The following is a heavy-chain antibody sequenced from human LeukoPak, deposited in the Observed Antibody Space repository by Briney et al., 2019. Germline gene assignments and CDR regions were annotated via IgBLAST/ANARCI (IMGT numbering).Heavy chain of an antibody. CDR3: ARGLSHLDY. CDR1: GFTFSSYA. Sequence: GGSLRLSCAASGFTFSSYAMNWVRQAPGKGLEWVALISYDGSNKNYADSVKGRFTISRDNYKNTVYLQMNRLRAEDTAVYHCARGLSHLDYWGQGTLVTVSS. CDR2: ISYDGSNK. D-gene: IGHD2/OR15-2a*01. J-gene: IGHJ4*02. V-gene: IGHV3-30*14.